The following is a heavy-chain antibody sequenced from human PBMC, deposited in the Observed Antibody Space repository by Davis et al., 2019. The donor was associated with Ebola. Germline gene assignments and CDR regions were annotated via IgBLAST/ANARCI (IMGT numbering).Heavy chain of an antibody. CDR2: ISGSGGST. Sequence: GESLKISCAASGFTFSSYDMSWVRQAPGKGLEWVSAISGSGGSTYYADSVKGRFTISRDNSNSTLYLQMNSLRAEDTATYFYAKSADLESWGQGTLVTVSS. CDR1: GFTFSSYD. J-gene: IGHJ4*02. V-gene: IGHV3-23*01. CDR3: AKSADLES.